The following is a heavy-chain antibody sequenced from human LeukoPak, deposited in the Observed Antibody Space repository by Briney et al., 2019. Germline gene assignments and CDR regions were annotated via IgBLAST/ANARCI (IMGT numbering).Heavy chain of an antibody. CDR3: AKDRALNYYGSGSYFDY. Sequence: GGSLRLSCAASGFTFSSYWMHWVRQAPGKGLVWVSRINSDGSSTSYADSVKGRFTISRDNAKNTLYLQMNSLGAEDTALYYCAKDRALNYYGSGSYFDYWGQGTLVTVSS. D-gene: IGHD3-10*01. V-gene: IGHV3-74*01. CDR1: GFTFSSYW. J-gene: IGHJ4*02. CDR2: INSDGSST.